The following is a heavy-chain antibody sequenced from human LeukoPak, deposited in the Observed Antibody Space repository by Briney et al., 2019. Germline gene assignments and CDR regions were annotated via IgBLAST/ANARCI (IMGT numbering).Heavy chain of an antibody. CDR1: GYTFTGYY. V-gene: IGHV1-2*02. Sequence: ASVKVSCKASGYTFTGYYMHWVRQAPGQGLEWMGWINPNSGGSNYAQKFQGRVTMTRDTSISTAYMELSRLRSDDTAVYYCARNFYFDSSGYYHYWGQGTLVTVSS. J-gene: IGHJ4*02. D-gene: IGHD3-22*01. CDR2: INPNSGGS. CDR3: ARNFYFDSSGYYHY.